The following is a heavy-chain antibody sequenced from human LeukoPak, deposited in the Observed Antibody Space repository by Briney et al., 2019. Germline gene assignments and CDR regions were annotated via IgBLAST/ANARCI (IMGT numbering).Heavy chain of an antibody. CDR1: GFTFSSYA. Sequence: GGSLRLSCAASGFTFSSYAMSWVRQAPGKGLEWVSAISGSGGGTYYADSVKGRFTISRDNSKNTLHLQMSSLRTEDTAVYYCAKYGGNAVDYWGQGILVTVSS. D-gene: IGHD4-23*01. CDR3: AKYGGNAVDY. CDR2: ISGSGGGT. V-gene: IGHV3-23*01. J-gene: IGHJ4*02.